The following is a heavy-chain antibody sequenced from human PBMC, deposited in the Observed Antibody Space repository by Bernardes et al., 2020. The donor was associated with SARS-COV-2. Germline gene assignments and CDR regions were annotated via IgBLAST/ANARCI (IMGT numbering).Heavy chain of an antibody. J-gene: IGHJ4*02. D-gene: IGHD3-16*01. V-gene: IGHV4-59*01. CDR2: IDNSGNT. Sequence: SETLSLNCTVSGGSISCYYLSWIRQAPEMRLEWIGYIDNSGNTKFNPSLKSRVTISVDTSKNQFSLKVTSVTAADTAMYYCARHGAGEDLSYFDYWGRGTLVTVSS. CDR3: ARHGAGEDLSYFDY. CDR1: GGSISCYY.